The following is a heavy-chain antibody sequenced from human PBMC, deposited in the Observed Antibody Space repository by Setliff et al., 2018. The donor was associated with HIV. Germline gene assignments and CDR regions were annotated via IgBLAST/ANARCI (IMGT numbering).Heavy chain of an antibody. CDR1: GFTFSSYA. CDR2: ISSNGWST. Sequence: GGSLRLSCSASGFTFSSYAMHWVRQAPGKGLEYVSAISSNGWSTYYADSVKGRFTISRDNSKNTLYLQMNSLRAEDTAVYYCAKGYFDWLRAGTFDYWGQGSLVTVSS. D-gene: IGHD3-9*01. J-gene: IGHJ4*02. CDR3: AKGYFDWLRAGTFDY. V-gene: IGHV3-64*04.